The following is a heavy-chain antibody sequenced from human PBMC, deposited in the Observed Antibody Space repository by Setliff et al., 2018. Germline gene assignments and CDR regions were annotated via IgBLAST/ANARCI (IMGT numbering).Heavy chain of an antibody. CDR3: ARDRISRYYDSGAHAFDI. CDR2: IRNKANIYNT. CDR1: GFTFSDHY. Sequence: PGGSLRLSCAASGFTFSDHYMDWVRQAPGKGLEWIGRIRNKANIYNTEYAASVQGRFTISRDDSQNSLYLQMNSLKTEDTAVYYCARDRISRYYDSGAHAFDIWGQGTMVTVSS. V-gene: IGHV3-72*01. J-gene: IGHJ3*02. D-gene: IGHD3-22*01.